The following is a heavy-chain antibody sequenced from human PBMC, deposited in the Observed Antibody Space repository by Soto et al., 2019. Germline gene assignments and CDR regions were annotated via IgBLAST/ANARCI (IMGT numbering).Heavy chain of an antibody. CDR2: IYYSGTT. J-gene: IGHJ4*02. CDR1: GYSISSSNW. V-gene: IGHV4-28*01. D-gene: IGHD1-26*01. Sequence: QVQLQESGPGLVKPSDTLSLTCAVSGYSISSSNWWGWIRQPPGKGLEWIGYIYYSGTTYYNPSLKSRVTRSVYTSKNQFSLKLTSVTAVDTAVYYCARREIQGPIDYWGQGTLVTVSS. CDR3: ARREIQGPIDY.